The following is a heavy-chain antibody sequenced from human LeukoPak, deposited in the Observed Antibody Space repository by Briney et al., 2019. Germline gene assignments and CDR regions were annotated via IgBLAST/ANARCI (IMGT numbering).Heavy chain of an antibody. CDR2: IYYTGST. CDR1: GGSVSDYY. J-gene: IGHJ4*02. Sequence: SETLSLTCTISGGSVSDYYWSWIRQSPGKGLEWIGYIYYTGSTSYNPSLKSRVTISADTSKNEFSLKLNSVTAADTAVYYCASRKLGNDYWGQGTLVTVSS. CDR3: ASRKLGNDY. V-gene: IGHV4-59*02. D-gene: IGHD7-27*01.